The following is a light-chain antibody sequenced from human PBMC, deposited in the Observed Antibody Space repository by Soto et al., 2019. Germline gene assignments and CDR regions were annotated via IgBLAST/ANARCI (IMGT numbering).Light chain of an antibody. CDR3: RHFYT. CDR1: QDIRRY. V-gene: IGKV1-9*01. CDR2: DAS. J-gene: IGKJ2*01. Sequence: DIQLTQSPTFLSASAGDRVSITCRASQDIRRYLVWFQQKPGKAPNLLLYDASSLQTGVPSSFSGSGSGTEFTLTITSLLPVGFAPYYCRHFYTFLQGTKVDIK.